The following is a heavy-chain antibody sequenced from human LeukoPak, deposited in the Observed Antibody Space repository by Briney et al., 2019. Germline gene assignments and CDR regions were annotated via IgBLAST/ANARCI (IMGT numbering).Heavy chain of an antibody. CDR1: GGSISSGGYS. Sequence: PSQTLSLTCAVSGGSISSGGYSWSWIRQPPGKGLEWNGYIYDSGSTYYNPSLKSRVTISLDRSKNQFSLKLSSVTAADTAVYYCARYGGSGTYFFDYWGRGTLVTVSS. CDR2: IYDSGST. J-gene: IGHJ4*02. V-gene: IGHV4-30-2*01. CDR3: ARYGGSGTYFFDY. D-gene: IGHD3-10*01.